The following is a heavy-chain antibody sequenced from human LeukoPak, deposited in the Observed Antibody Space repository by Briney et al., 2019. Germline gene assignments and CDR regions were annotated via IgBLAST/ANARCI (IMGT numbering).Heavy chain of an antibody. D-gene: IGHD3-16*01. V-gene: IGHV4-39*01. CDR2: IYYSGST. J-gene: IGHJ6*03. Sequence: PSETLSLTCTVSGGSISSSSYYWGWIRQPPGKGLEWIGSIYYSGSTYYNPSLKSRVTISVDTSKNQFSLKLSSVTAADTAVYYCARLGGLGYSYYYYYMDVWGSGTTVTVSS. CDR1: GGSISSSSYY. CDR3: ARLGGLGYSYYYYYMDV.